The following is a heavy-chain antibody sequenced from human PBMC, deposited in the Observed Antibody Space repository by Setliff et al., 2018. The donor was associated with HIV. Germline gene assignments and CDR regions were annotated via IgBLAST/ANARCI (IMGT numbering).Heavy chain of an antibody. V-gene: IGHV1-2*02. CDR1: GYTFTGYY. D-gene: IGHD3-22*01. CDR2: INPNSGGT. Sequence: ASVKVSCKASGYTFTGYYMHWVRQAPGQGLEWMGWINPNSGGTNYAQKFQGRVTMTRDTSISTAYMELSRLRSDYTAVYYCARENSGYRAFDYWGQATLVTVSS. J-gene: IGHJ4*02. CDR3: ARENSGYRAFDY.